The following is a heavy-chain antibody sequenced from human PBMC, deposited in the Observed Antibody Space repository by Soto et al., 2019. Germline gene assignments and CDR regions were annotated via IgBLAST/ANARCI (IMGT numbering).Heavy chain of an antibody. D-gene: IGHD3-9*01. Sequence: SETLSLTCTVSGGPISSGGYYWSWIRQHPGKGLEWIGYIYYSGSTYYNPSLKSRVTISVDTSKNQFSLKLSSVTAADTAVYYCARAHYDILTGYYRTSPSDAFDIWGQGTMVTVSS. V-gene: IGHV4-31*03. J-gene: IGHJ3*02. CDR2: IYYSGST. CDR3: ARAHYDILTGYYRTSPSDAFDI. CDR1: GGPISSGGYY.